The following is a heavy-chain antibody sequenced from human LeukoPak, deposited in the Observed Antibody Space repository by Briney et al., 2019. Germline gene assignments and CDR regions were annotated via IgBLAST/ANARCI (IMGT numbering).Heavy chain of an antibody. CDR3: AKDLFRRLTAVTSAFDI. V-gene: IGHV3-21*01. D-gene: IGHD2-21*01. CDR2: ISSSSSYI. CDR1: GFTLSSYS. Sequence: SGGSLRLSCAASGFTLSSYSLNWVRQAPGKGLEWVSSISSSSSYIYYANSVKGRFTISRDNSKNTLYLQMNSLRAEDTAVYYCAKDLFRRLTAVTSAFDIWGQGTMVTVSS. J-gene: IGHJ3*02.